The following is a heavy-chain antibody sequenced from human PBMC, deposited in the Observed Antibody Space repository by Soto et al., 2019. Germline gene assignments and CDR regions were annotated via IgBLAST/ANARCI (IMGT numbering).Heavy chain of an antibody. J-gene: IGHJ6*02. Sequence: EVQLLESGGGLVQPGGSLRLSCAASGFTFSSYAMSWVRQAPGKGLEWVSAISASGGSTYYADSVKGRFTVSRDNSKNTLYLQMNSLRAGDTAVYYCAKGRGDYYYYGMDVWGQGTTVTVSS. V-gene: IGHV3-23*01. CDR3: AKGRGDYYYYGMDV. CDR2: ISASGGST. CDR1: GFTFSSYA.